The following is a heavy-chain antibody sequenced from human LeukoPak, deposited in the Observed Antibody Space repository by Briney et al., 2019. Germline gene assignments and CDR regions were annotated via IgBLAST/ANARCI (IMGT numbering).Heavy chain of an antibody. D-gene: IGHD1/OR15-1a*01. V-gene: IGHV3-23*01. CDR3: AKGNWYKLEVFDY. Sequence: GGSLRLSCAASGFTFSSYAMSWVRQAPGKGLEWVSTINDSGGSTYYSDSVKGRFTISRDNSKNTLYLQMNSLRAEDTAVYYCAKGNWYKLEVFDYWGQGTLVTVSS. J-gene: IGHJ4*02. CDR1: GFTFSSYA. CDR2: INDSGGST.